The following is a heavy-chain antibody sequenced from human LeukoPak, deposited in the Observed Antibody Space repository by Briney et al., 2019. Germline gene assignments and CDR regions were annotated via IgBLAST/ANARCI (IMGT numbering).Heavy chain of an antibody. CDR1: GGTFSSYA. Sequence: VASVKVSCKASGGTFSSYAISWVRQAPGQGLEWMGGIIPIFGTANYAQKFQGRVTITADESTSAAYMELSSLRSEDTAVYYCARVNSRPYYFDYWGQGTLVTVSS. V-gene: IGHV1-69*13. CDR3: ARVNSRPYYFDY. CDR2: IIPIFGTA. J-gene: IGHJ4*02. D-gene: IGHD2-21*01.